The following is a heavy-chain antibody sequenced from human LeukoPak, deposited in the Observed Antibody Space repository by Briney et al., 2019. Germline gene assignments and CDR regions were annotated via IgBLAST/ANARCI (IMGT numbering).Heavy chain of an antibody. J-gene: IGHJ4*02. D-gene: IGHD4-17*01. Sequence: PGRSLRLSCAASGFTFSSYGMHWVRQAPGKGLEWVSYITSGGTTIYYADSVKGRFTISRDNAKNSLYLQMNSLRAGDTAMYYCAKEGIWYGHYVGYFDFWGQGILVTVSS. V-gene: IGHV3-48*01. CDR3: AKEGIWYGHYVGYFDF. CDR2: ITSGGTTI. CDR1: GFTFSSYG.